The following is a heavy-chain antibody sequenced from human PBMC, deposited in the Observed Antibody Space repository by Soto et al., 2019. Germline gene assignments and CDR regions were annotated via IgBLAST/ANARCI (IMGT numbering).Heavy chain of an antibody. D-gene: IGHD1-26*01. V-gene: IGHV3-30*18. J-gene: IGHJ4*02. CDR2: ISYDGSNK. CDR1: GFSFSGYG. CDR3: AKGSYSGIYSDFDY. Sequence: AGGSLRLSCAASGFSFSGYGMYWVRQAPGKGLEWVAVISYDGSNKYYADSVKGRFTISRDKSKNTLYLQMNSLRAEDTAVYYCAKGSYSGIYSDFDYWGQGTLVTVSS.